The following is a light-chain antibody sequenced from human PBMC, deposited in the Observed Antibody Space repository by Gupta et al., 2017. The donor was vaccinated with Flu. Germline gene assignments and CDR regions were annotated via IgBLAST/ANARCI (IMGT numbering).Light chain of an antibody. CDR1: QSISSW. Sequence: GDRVTITCRASQSISSWLAWYQQKPGKAPKLLIYKASSLESGVPSRFSGIGSGTEFTLTISSLQPDDFATYYCQQYNSYSWTFGQGTKVEMK. V-gene: IGKV1-5*03. CDR2: KAS. J-gene: IGKJ1*01. CDR3: QQYNSYSWT.